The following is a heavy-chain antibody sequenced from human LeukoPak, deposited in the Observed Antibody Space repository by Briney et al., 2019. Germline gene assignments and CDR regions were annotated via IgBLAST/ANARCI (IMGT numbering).Heavy chain of an antibody. CDR1: GFIFSSYW. CDR2: IKQDGSEE. V-gene: IGHV3-7*05. J-gene: IGHJ6*02. CDR3: ARDPYSSTWSYGMDV. D-gene: IGHD6-6*01. Sequence: GGSLRLSCAASGFIFSSYWMSWVRQAPGKGLEWVANIKQDGSEEVYVDSVKGRFTISRDNAKNSLFLQMNTLRAEDTAVYYCARDPYSSTWSYGMDVWGQGPAVTVSS.